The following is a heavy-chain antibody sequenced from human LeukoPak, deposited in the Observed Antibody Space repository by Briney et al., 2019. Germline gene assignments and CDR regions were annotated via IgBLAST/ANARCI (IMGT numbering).Heavy chain of an antibody. D-gene: IGHD2-8*01. CDR1: GFAFRNCW. J-gene: IGHJ4*02. CDR3: ARAPTADIVLMGYFDY. V-gene: IGHV3-74*01. CDR2: INPDGSTT. Sequence: GGSLRLSCVASGFAFRNCWMYWVRQGPGKGLVWLSRINPDGSTTTYADSVKGRFTISRDNAKNSLYLQMNSLRAKDTAVYYCARAPTADIVLMGYFDYWGQGTLVTVSS.